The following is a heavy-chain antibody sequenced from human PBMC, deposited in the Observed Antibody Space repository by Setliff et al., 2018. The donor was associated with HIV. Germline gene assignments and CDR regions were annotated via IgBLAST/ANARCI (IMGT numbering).Heavy chain of an antibody. J-gene: IGHJ2*01. CDR3: TRVYYSFWSGYFLYWYFDL. CDR2: YYSGGSR. V-gene: IGHV3-66*01. CDR1: GFTVSSYY. D-gene: IGHD3-3*01. Sequence: PGGSLRLSCAASGFTVSSYYMSWVRQAPGKGLEWVSVYYSGGSRYYAASVKGRFTISRDDSRGIVYLQMNSLKAEDTAIHYCTRVYYSFWSGYFLYWYFDLWGRGTMVTVSS.